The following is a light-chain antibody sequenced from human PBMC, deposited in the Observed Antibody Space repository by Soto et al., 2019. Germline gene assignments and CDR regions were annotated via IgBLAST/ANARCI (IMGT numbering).Light chain of an antibody. CDR1: SSNIGSNT. Sequence: SVLTPPPSASGTPGQRVPISCSGSSSNIGSNTVNWYQQLPGTAPKLLIYSNNQRPSGVPDRFSGSKSGTSASLAISGLQSEDEADYYCAAWDDNLNGVVFGGGTKLTVL. V-gene: IGLV1-44*01. CDR3: AAWDDNLNGVV. CDR2: SNN. J-gene: IGLJ2*01.